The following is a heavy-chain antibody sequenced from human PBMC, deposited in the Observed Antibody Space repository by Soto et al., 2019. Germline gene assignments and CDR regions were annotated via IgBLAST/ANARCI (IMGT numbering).Heavy chain of an antibody. CDR3: ARAMYYYGSGTDRRWFDP. J-gene: IGHJ5*02. V-gene: IGHV4-59*01. D-gene: IGHD3-10*01. CDR2: IYYSGST. CDR1: GGSISSYY. Sequence: SETLSLTCTVSGGSISSYYWSWIRQPPGKGLEWIGYIYYSGSTNYNPSLKSRVTISVDTSKNQFSLKLSSVTAADTAVYYCARAMYYYGSGTDRRWFDPWGQGTLVTVSS.